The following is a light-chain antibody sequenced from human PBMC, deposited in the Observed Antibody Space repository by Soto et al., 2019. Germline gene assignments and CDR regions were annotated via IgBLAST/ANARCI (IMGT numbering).Light chain of an antibody. J-gene: IGKJ1*01. CDR3: QQYHSYST. CDR1: QSVSSN. V-gene: IGKV3-15*01. Sequence: EIVLTQSPATLSVSPGESATLSCRASQSVSSNLAWYQQKPGQAPRLLIYGASTRATGFPARFSGSGSGTEFTLTISSLQPDDFATYYCQQYHSYSTFGQGTKVDIK. CDR2: GAS.